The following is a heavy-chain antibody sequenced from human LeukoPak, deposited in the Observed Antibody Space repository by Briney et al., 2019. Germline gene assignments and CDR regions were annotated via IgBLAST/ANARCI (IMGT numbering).Heavy chain of an antibody. D-gene: IGHD3-10*01. CDR1: GFTFSSYA. V-gene: IGHV3-23*01. Sequence: GGSLRLSCAASGFTFSSYAMHWVRQAPGKGLEWVSAISGSGGSTYYADSVKGRFTISRDNSKNTLYLQMNSLRAEDTAVYYCAKDRSDLLVWFGEITQNAFDIWGQGTMVTVSS. CDR3: AKDRSDLLVWFGEITQNAFDI. J-gene: IGHJ3*02. CDR2: ISGSGGST.